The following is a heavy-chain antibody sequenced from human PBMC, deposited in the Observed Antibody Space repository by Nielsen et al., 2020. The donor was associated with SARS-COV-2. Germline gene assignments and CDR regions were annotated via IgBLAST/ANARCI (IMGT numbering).Heavy chain of an antibody. V-gene: IGHV3-30-3*01. D-gene: IGHD3-10*01. J-gene: IGHJ4*02. CDR2: ISYDGSNK. Sequence: GESLKISCAASGFTFSSYAMHWVRQAPGKGLEWVAVISYDGSNKYYADSVKGRFTISRDNSKNTLYLQMNSLRAEDTAVYYCEGFGEFVPDDYWGQGTLVTVSS. CDR3: EGFGEFVPDDY. CDR1: GFTFSSYA.